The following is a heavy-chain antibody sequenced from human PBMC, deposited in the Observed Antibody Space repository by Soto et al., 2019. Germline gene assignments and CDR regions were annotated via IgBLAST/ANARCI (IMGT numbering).Heavy chain of an antibody. V-gene: IGHV1-69*13. D-gene: IGHD6-13*01. CDR3: AREIPSTAAAYFYYGLNV. CDR1: GGAFNNYA. Sequence: GASVKVSCKXSGGAFNNYAIYWVRQAAGQGLEWLGTIVPVFPSVYYAPRFQGRLTITADGSTDTVYMMLTSLKSEDTAVYYCAREIPSTAAAYFYYGLNVWGQGTSVTVSS. J-gene: IGHJ6*02. CDR2: IVPVFPSV.